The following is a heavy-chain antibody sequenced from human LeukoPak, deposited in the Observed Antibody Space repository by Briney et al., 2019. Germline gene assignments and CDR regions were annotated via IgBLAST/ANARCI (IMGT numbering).Heavy chain of an antibody. Sequence: SGPTLVKPTQTLTLTCTFSGFSLGTSGVGVGWIRQPPGKALEWLALIYWTDDKRYSPSLKSRRTITKDTSKNQVVLTMTTMDPVDTATYYCAHAFSLVHVQYFDYWGQGTLVTVSS. V-gene: IGHV2-5*01. CDR1: GFSLGTSGVG. CDR3: AHAFSLVHVQYFDY. CDR2: IYWTDDK. J-gene: IGHJ4*02. D-gene: IGHD2-21*01.